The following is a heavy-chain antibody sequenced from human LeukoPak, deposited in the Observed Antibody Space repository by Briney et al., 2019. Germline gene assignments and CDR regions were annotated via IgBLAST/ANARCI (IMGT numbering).Heavy chain of an antibody. D-gene: IGHD3-10*01. CDR3: ARGRYYYGSGSYYRWFDP. J-gene: IGHJ5*02. CDR2: INHSGST. V-gene: IGHV4-34*01. CDR1: GGSFSGYY. Sequence: PSETLSLTCAVYGGSFSGYYWSWIRQPPGKGLEWIGEINHSGSTNYNPSLKSRVAISVDTSKNQFSLKLSSVTAADTAVYYCARGRYYYGSGSYYRWFDPWGQGTLVTVSS.